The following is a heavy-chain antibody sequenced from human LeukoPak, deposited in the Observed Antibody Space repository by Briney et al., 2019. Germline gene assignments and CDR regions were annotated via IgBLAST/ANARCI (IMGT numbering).Heavy chain of an antibody. V-gene: IGHV1-18*04. CDR2: ISAYNGNT. CDR1: GYTFTGYY. CDR3: ANHKSGKIVATETYFDY. J-gene: IGHJ4*02. D-gene: IGHD5-12*01. Sequence: ASVKVSCKASGYTFTGYYMHWVRQAPGQGLEWMGWISAYNGNTNYAQKLQGRVTMTTDTSTSTAYMELRSLRSDDTAVYYCANHKSGKIVATETYFDYWGQGTLVTVSS.